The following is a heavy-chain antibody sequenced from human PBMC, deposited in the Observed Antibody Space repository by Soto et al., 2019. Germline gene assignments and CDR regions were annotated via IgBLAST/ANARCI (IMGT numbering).Heavy chain of an antibody. CDR2: INPNSGGT. J-gene: IGHJ6*03. CDR3: ARDQGSNITMVRGVISYMDV. D-gene: IGHD3-10*01. Sequence: ASVKVSCKASGYTFTGYYMHWVRQAPGQGLEWMGWINPNSGGTNYAQKFQGWVTMTRDTSISTAYMELSRLRSDDTAVYYCARDQGSNITMVRGVISYMDVWGKGTTVTVSS. V-gene: IGHV1-2*04. CDR1: GYTFTGYY.